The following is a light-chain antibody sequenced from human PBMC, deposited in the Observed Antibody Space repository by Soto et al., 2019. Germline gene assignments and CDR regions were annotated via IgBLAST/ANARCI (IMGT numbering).Light chain of an antibody. CDR2: GNR. Sequence: QSVLTQPPSVSGSPGQSVTISCTGNNSNLGAGYDVHWYQQLPGAAPKLVIFGNRNRPSGVPERFSGSKSGTSASLAITGLQAEDEADYYCQAYDYSLTAFVFGGGTKATVL. CDR1: NSNLGAGYD. J-gene: IGLJ3*02. V-gene: IGLV1-40*01. CDR3: QAYDYSLTAFV.